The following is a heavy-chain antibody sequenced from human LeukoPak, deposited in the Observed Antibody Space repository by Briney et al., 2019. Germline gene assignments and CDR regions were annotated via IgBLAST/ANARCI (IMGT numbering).Heavy chain of an antibody. Sequence: GGSLRLSCAASGFTFDNYAMNWVRQAPGKGLEWLSYIRGGGAVTRYSDSVKGRFTISRDNSKNPLYLQINHLRAEDTAIYYCAKCSASYYNDAFDIWGRGTMVTVSS. CDR3: AKCSASYYNDAFDI. J-gene: IGHJ3*02. CDR1: GFTFDNYA. D-gene: IGHD3-10*02. CDR2: IRGGGAVT. V-gene: IGHV3-23*01.